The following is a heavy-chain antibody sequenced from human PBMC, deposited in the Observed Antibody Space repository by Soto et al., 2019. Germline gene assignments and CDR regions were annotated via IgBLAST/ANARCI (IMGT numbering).Heavy chain of an antibody. D-gene: IGHD2-15*01. CDR2: IIPILGIA. Sequence: GASVKVSCKASGGTFSSNTISWVRQAPGQGLEWMGRIIPILGIANYAQKFQGRVTISRDNSNNMLYLQMNSLRSEDTAVYYCAAEIYASGRCCSFDFWGQGSLVTVSS. J-gene: IGHJ4*02. V-gene: IGHV1-69*02. CDR3: AAEIYASGRCCSFDF. CDR1: GGTFSSNT.